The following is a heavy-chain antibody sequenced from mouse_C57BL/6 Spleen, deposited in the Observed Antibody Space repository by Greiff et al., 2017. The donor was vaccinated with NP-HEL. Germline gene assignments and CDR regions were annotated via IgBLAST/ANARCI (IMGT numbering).Heavy chain of an antibody. D-gene: IGHD2-1*01. CDR2: IYPSDSDT. J-gene: IGHJ2*01. CDR3: ARKGELLSSTTLDY. CDR1: GYTFTSYW. Sequence: VQLQQPGAELVRPGSSVKLSCKASGYTFTSYWMDWVKQRPGQGLEWIGNIYPSDSDTHYNQKFKDKATLTVDKSSSTAYMQLSSLTSEDSAVYYCARKGELLSSTTLDYWGQGTTLTVSS. V-gene: IGHV1-61*01.